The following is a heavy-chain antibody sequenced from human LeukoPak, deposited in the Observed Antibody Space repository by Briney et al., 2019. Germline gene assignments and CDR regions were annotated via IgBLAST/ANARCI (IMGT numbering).Heavy chain of an antibody. D-gene: IGHD2-8*01. CDR2: INHSGST. CDR1: GGSFSGYY. V-gene: IGHV4-34*01. CDR3: ARAMGPTLDAFDI. Sequence: SETLSLTCAVYGGSFSGYYWSWIRQPPGKGLEWIREINHSGSTNYNPSLKSRVTISVDTSKNQFSLKLSSVTAADTAVYYCARAMGPTLDAFDIWGQGTMVTVSS. J-gene: IGHJ3*02.